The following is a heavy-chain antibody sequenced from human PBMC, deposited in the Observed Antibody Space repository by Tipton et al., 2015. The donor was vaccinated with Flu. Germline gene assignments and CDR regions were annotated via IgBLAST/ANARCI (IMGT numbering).Heavy chain of an antibody. CDR3: AKDNKNDAAMDYYFYHGMDV. CDR1: GFPFSDYA. Sequence: VQSGGSLRLSCAASGFPFSDYAMIWVRQAPGKGLEWVSGINGADSTYYADSVKGRFTISRDNSKKTVYLQMNILRPEDTAFYYCAKDNKNDAAMDYYFYHGMDVWGQGTTVTVSS. V-gene: IGHV3-23*01. CDR2: INGADST. D-gene: IGHD5-18*01. J-gene: IGHJ6*02.